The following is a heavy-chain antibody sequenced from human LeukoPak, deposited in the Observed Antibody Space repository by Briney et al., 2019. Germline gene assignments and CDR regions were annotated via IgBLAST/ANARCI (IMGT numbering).Heavy chain of an antibody. CDR3: ASGGAIAAAGDFDL. CDR1: GFTFSSHA. D-gene: IGHD6-13*01. CDR2: ISSSGSTI. V-gene: IGHV3-48*03. Sequence: PGGSLRLSCAASGFTFSSHAMRWGRQAPGKGLEWGSYISSSGSTIYYADSVKGRFTISRDNAKNSLYLQMNSLRAEDTAVYYCASGGAIAAAGDFDLWGRGTLVTVSS. J-gene: IGHJ2*01.